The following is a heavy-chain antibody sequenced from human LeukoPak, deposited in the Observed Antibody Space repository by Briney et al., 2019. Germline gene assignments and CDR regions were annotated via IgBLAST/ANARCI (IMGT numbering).Heavy chain of an antibody. Sequence: SETLSLTCTVSGGSVSRRGYYWSWIRQPPGKGLEWIGYIYQSGSTYYNPSLKSRVTISVDRSKNQFSLKLSSVTAADTAVYYCASPLVYCSSTSCQDTDHDYWGQGTLVTVSS. D-gene: IGHD2-2*01. CDR2: IYQSGST. CDR3: ASPLVYCSSTSCQDTDHDY. V-gene: IGHV4-30-2*01. J-gene: IGHJ4*02. CDR1: GGSVSRRGYY.